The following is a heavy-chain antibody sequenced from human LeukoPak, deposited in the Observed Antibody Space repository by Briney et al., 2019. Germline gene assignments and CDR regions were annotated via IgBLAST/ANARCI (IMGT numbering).Heavy chain of an antibody. CDR1: GYTFISYD. V-gene: IGHV1-8*01. D-gene: IGHD2-15*01. CDR3: ASSWLFSYYYYGMDV. Sequence: GASVKVSCKASGYTFISYDINWVRQATGQGLEWMGWMNPNSGNTGYAQKFQGRVTMTRNTSISTAYMELSSLRSEDTAVYYCASSWLFSYYYYGMDVWGQGTTVTVSS. J-gene: IGHJ6*02. CDR2: MNPNSGNT.